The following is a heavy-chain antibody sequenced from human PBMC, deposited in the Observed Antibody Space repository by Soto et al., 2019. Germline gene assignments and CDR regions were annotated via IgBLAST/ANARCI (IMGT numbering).Heavy chain of an antibody. Sequence: QVQLVESGGGVVQPGRSLRLSCAASGFTFSSYAMHWVRQAPGKGLEWVAVIKYDGSNKYYADSVKGRFTISRDNSKNTLYLQLNSLRAEDTAVYYCPRGPSIAARALGNYLCQGTLVSVSS. CDR3: PRGPSIAARALGNY. CDR1: GFTFSSYA. J-gene: IGHJ4*02. V-gene: IGHV3-30-3*01. D-gene: IGHD6-6*01. CDR2: IKYDGSNK.